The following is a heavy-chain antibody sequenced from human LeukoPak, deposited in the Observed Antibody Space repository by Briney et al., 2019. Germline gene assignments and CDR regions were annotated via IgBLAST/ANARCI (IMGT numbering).Heavy chain of an antibody. CDR2: IRYDGSNK. CDR1: GFTSSSYV. J-gene: IGHJ6*03. V-gene: IGHV3-30*02. CDR3: AKDRLQLVTPPYYMDV. Sequence: GGSLRLSCAASGFTSSSYVMHWVRQAPGKGLEWVAFIRYDGSNKYYADSVKGRFTISRDNSKNTLYQQMNSLRAEDTAVYYCAKDRLQLVTPPYYMDVWGKGTTVTISS. D-gene: IGHD1-1*01.